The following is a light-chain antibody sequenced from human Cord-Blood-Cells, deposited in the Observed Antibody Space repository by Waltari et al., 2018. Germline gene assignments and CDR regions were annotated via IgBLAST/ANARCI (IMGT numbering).Light chain of an antibody. CDR3: QQRSNWPPIT. J-gene: IGKJ5*01. V-gene: IGKV3-11*01. CDR1: QSVSSY. Sequence: EIVLTQSPATLSLSPGERATLSCRASQSVSSYLAWYQQKPGQAPRLLIYDASNRATGIPARFRGRGAWTDFTLTISSLEPEDFAVYYCQQRSNWPPITFGQGTRLEIK. CDR2: DAS.